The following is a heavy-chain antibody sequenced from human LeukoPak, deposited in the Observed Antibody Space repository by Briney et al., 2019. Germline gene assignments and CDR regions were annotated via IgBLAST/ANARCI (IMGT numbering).Heavy chain of an antibody. CDR2: IYHSGST. CDR1: GGSISSSNW. J-gene: IGHJ5*02. Sequence: PSETLSLTCAVSGGSISSSNWWSWVRQPPGKGLEWIGEIYHSGSTNYNPSLKSRVTISVDKSKNQFSLKLSSVTAADTAVYYCARVSRGVNGRLLDHWGRGTLVTVSS. CDR3: ARVSRGVNGRLLDH. V-gene: IGHV4-4*02. D-gene: IGHD3-10*01.